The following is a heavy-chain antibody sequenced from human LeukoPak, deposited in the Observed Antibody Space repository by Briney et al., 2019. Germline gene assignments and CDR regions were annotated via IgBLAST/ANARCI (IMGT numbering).Heavy chain of an antibody. V-gene: IGHV1-69*05. CDR2: IIPIFGTA. Sequence: SVKVSCKASGGTFSSYAISWVRQAPGQGLEWMGGIIPIFGTANYAQKFQGRVTITTDESTSTAYMELSSLRSEDTAVYYCARDRLVPYYYDSSGYYAEFQHWGQGTLVTASS. CDR1: GGTFSSYA. J-gene: IGHJ1*01. D-gene: IGHD3-22*01. CDR3: ARDRLVPYYYDSSGYYAEFQH.